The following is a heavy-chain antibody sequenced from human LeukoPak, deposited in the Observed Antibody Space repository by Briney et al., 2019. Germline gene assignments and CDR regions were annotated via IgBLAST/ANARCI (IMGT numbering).Heavy chain of an antibody. Sequence: GTLSLTCAVSGGSISSSNWRSWVRQPPGKGLEWVSSISSSSSYIYYADSVKGRFTISRDNAKNSLYLQMNSLRAEDTAVYYCARESSSYGMDVWGQGTTVTVSS. CDR3: ARESSSYGMDV. CDR1: GGSISSSN. V-gene: IGHV3-21*03. CDR2: ISSSSSYI. J-gene: IGHJ6*02.